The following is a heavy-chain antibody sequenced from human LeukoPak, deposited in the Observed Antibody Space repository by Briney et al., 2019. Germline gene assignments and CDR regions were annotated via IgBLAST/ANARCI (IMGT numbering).Heavy chain of an antibody. Sequence: GASVKVSCKASGYAFTSSGISWVRQAPGQGLEWMGWIGNYNGNTNYAQNLQGRVTMTTDPSTSTAYMELRSLTSDDTALYYCARDHDYDFDHWGQGTLVTVSS. V-gene: IGHV1-18*01. CDR3: ARDHDYDFDH. D-gene: IGHD4-17*01. CDR1: GYAFTSSG. J-gene: IGHJ4*02. CDR2: IGNYNGNT.